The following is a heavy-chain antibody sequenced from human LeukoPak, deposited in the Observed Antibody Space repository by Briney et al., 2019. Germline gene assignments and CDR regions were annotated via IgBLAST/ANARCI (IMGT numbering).Heavy chain of an antibody. CDR3: ARLPNSSGWYRAGYYGMDV. CDR1: GGSISSSSYY. J-gene: IGHJ6*02. Sequence: PSETLSLTCTVSGGSISSSSYYWGWIRQPPGKGLEWIGRIYYSGSTYYNPSLKSRVTISVDTSKNQFSLKLSSVTAADTAVYYCARLPNSSGWYRAGYYGMDVWGQGTTVTVSS. V-gene: IGHV4-39*01. D-gene: IGHD6-19*01. CDR2: IYYSGST.